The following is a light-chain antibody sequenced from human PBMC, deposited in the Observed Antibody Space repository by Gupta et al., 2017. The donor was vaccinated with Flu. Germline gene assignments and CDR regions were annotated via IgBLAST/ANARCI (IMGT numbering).Light chain of an antibody. CDR1: QFLASNY. CDR2: AST. J-gene: IGKJ2*01. Sequence: EKATPACRASQFLASNYLAWYQQIPGQAPKRLIYASTRRATGIPDRFIGSGSGTDFTLTISRLEPEDFAVYYCQQYGDSPYTFGQGTKLEIK. CDR3: QQYGDSPYT. V-gene: IGKV3-20*01.